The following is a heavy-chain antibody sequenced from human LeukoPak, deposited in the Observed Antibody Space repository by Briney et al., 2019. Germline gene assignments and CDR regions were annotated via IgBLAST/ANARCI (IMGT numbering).Heavy chain of an antibody. CDR3: ARWFYYDSSGYSETYYFDY. V-gene: IGHV5-51*01. D-gene: IGHD3-22*01. CDR2: IYPGDSDT. CDR1: GYSFTSYW. J-gene: IGHJ4*02. Sequence: GESLKISCKGSGYSFTSYWIGWVRQMPGKGLEWMGIIYPGDSDTRYSPSFQGQVAISADKSISTAYLQWSSLKASDTAMYYCARWFYYDSSGYSETYYFDYWGQGTLVTVPS.